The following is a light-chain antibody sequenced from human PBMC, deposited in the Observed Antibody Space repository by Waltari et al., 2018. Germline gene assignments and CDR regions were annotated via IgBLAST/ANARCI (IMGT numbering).Light chain of an antibody. J-gene: IGLJ2*01. CDR3: SSYTSSSTLVV. V-gene: IGLV2-14*01. Sequence: QSALTQPASVSGSPGQSLTISCTGTSSDVGGYHYASWYQQHPGKAPNLMIYEVSNRPSGVSNRFSGSKSGNTASLTISGLQAEDEADYYCSSYTSSSTLVVFGGGTKLTVL. CDR1: SSDVGGYHY. CDR2: EVS.